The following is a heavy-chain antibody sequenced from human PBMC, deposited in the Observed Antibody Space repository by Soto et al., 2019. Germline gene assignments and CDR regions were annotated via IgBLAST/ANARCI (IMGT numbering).Heavy chain of an antibody. CDR3: ARGYLGDLLYYDFWSGYDY. J-gene: IGHJ4*02. CDR2: IYYSGST. V-gene: IGHV4-59*01. CDR1: GGSISSYY. Sequence: SETLSLTCTVSGGSISSYYWSWIRQPPGKGLEWIGYIYYSGSTNYNPSLKSRVTISVDTSKNQFSPKLSSVTAADTAVYYCARGYLGDLLYYDFWSGYDYWGQGTLVTVS. D-gene: IGHD3-3*01.